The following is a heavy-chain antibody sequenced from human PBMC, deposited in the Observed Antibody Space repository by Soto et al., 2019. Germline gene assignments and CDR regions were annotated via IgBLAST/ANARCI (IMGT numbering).Heavy chain of an antibody. CDR2: ISSSSSYI. Sequence: GGSLRLSCAASGFTFSSYSMNWGRQSPGKGLEWVSSISSSSSYIYYADSVKGRFTISRDNAKNSLYLQMNSVRAEDTAVYYCARDWEKGSRGPLVFDPWGQGTQVTVS. V-gene: IGHV3-21*01. D-gene: IGHD1-26*01. CDR1: GFTFSSYS. CDR3: ARDWEKGSRGPLVFDP. J-gene: IGHJ5*02.